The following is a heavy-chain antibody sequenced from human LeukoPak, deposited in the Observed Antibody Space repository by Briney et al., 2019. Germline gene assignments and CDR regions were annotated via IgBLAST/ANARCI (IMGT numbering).Heavy chain of an antibody. CDR3: ARGGGRYQLPVDY. V-gene: IGHV3-48*03. CDR1: GFTFSSYE. D-gene: IGHD2-2*01. CDR2: ISSSGSTI. J-gene: IGHJ4*02. Sequence: GGSLRLSCAASGFTFSSYEMNWVRQAPGKGLEWVSYISSSGSTIYYPDPVKGRFTIFRDNAKNSLYLQMNRLRAEDTAVYYCARGGGRYQLPVDYWGQGTLVTVSS.